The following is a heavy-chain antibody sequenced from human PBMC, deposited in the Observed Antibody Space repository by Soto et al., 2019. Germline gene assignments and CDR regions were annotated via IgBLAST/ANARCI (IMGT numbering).Heavy chain of an antibody. CDR3: ARDKRDLRFLEWSYYCDF. D-gene: IGHD3-3*01. CDR1: GFTFSSYA. J-gene: IGHJ4*02. Sequence: QVQLVESGGGVVQPGRSLRLSCAASGFTFSSYAMHWVRQAPGKGLEWVAVISYDGSNKYYADSVKGRFTISRDNSKNTLYLQMNRLRAEDTAVYYCARDKRDLRFLEWSYYCDFWGQGNLVTVSS. CDR2: ISYDGSNK. V-gene: IGHV3-30-3*01.